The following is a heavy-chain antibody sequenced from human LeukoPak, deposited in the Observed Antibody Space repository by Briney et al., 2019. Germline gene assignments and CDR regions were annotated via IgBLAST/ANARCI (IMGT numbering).Heavy chain of an antibody. J-gene: IGHJ4*02. CDR1: GGSIGSYF. CDR3: AREYNSSRYFDS. Sequence: PSETLSFTCTVSGGSIGSYFWTWIRQPAGKGLEWIGRIYSSGSTNYNPSLKSRLTMSIDTSKSQFSLNLSSVTAADTAVYYCAREYNSSRYFDSWGQGTLVTVSS. V-gene: IGHV4-4*07. CDR2: IYSSGST. D-gene: IGHD6-13*01.